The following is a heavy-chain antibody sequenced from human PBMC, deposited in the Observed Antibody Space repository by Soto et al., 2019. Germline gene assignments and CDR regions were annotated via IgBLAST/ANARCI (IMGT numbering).Heavy chain of an antibody. CDR3: ARNLSNYDFWSCYWSSDYYYGMDV. CDR2: IYPGDSDT. J-gene: IGHJ6*02. Sequence: GESLKISCKGSGYSFTSYWIGWVRQMPGKGLEWMGIIYPGDSDTRYSPSFQGQVTISADKSISTAYLQWSSLKASDTAMYYCARNLSNYDFWSCYWSSDYYYGMDVWGQGTTVTVSS. D-gene: IGHD3-3*01. V-gene: IGHV5-51*01. CDR1: GYSFTSYW.